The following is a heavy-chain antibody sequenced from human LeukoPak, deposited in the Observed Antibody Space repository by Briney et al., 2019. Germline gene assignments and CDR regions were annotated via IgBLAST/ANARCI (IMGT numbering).Heavy chain of an antibody. CDR3: ASYYGGNSGAFDI. Sequence: SETLSLTCTVSGGSVSSGSYYWSWIRQPPGKGLEWIGYIDYSGSTNYNPSLKSRVTISVDTSKNQFSLKLSSVTAADTAVYYCASYYGGNSGAFDIWGQGTMVTVSS. CDR1: GGSVSSGSYY. CDR2: IDYSGST. J-gene: IGHJ3*02. D-gene: IGHD4-23*01. V-gene: IGHV4-61*01.